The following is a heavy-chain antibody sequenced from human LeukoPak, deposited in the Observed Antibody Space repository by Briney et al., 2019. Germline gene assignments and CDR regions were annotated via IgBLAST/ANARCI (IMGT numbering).Heavy chain of an antibody. CDR1: AGSISSYY. Sequence: KPSETLSLTCTVSAGSISSYYRSWSRQPPGKGLEWIGYIYYSGSTNYNPSLKSRVTISVDTSKNQFSLWLSSVTAADTAVYYCARDTYYYDSSGYPVGYFDYWGQGTLVTVSS. CDR2: IYYSGST. D-gene: IGHD3-22*01. CDR3: ARDTYYYDSSGYPVGYFDY. V-gene: IGHV4-59*01. J-gene: IGHJ4*02.